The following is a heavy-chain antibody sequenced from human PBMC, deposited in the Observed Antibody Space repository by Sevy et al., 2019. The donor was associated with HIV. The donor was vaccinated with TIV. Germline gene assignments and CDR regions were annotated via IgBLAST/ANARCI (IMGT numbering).Heavy chain of an antibody. CDR3: ASLQGEYYDAGGFSSFFFDS. D-gene: IGHD3-16*01. Sequence: SETLSLTCAVSRGSISRDNWWSWVRQPPGKGLEWIGDIYHSGSTNYNPSLRSRVTISLDQSKNQFSLRLTSVTAADTAVYFCASLQGEYYDAGGFSSFFFDSWGQGTLVTVSS. CDR2: IYHSGST. J-gene: IGHJ4*02. V-gene: IGHV4-4*02. CDR1: RGSISRDNW.